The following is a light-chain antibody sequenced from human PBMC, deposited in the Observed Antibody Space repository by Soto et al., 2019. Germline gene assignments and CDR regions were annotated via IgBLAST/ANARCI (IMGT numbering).Light chain of an antibody. V-gene: IGKV1-6*01. CDR3: LQHYNLSWT. Sequence: AIQMTQSPSCLSASVGDRVTISCRASQDIRNTLAWYQQKPGEAPKLLIFAASNLQSGVPSRFSGSGSVTDFTLAITSLQPEDFATYYCLQHYNLSWTFGQGTKVDIK. J-gene: IGKJ1*01. CDR2: AAS. CDR1: QDIRNT.